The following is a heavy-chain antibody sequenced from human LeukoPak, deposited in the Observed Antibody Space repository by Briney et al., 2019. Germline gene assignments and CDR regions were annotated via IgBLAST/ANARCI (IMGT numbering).Heavy chain of an antibody. Sequence: SETLSLTCTVSGGPIIDYYWNWIRQPPGKGLEWIGYIYYSGSTNYNPSLKSRVTLSVDTSKNQFSLNLNSVTAADTAVYYCVRGSTWFDYWGQGTLVTVSS. J-gene: IGHJ4*02. V-gene: IGHV4-59*01. D-gene: IGHD6-13*01. CDR2: IYYSGST. CDR1: GGPIIDYY. CDR3: VRGSTWFDY.